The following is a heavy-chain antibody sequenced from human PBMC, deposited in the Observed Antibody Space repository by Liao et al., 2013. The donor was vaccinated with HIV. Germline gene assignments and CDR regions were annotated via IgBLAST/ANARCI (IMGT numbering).Heavy chain of an antibody. V-gene: IGHV4-34*01. J-gene: IGHJ4*02. Sequence: QVQLQQWGAGLLKPSETLSLTCAVYGGSFSGYYWSWIRQPPGKGLEWIGEINHSGSTNYNPSLKSRVTISVDTSKNQFSLKLSSVTAADTAVYYCARAGRILGYCSGGSCYPIRYWGQGTLVTVSS. D-gene: IGHD2-15*01. CDR3: ARAGRILGYCSGGSCYPIRY. CDR2: INHSGST. CDR1: GGSFSGYY.